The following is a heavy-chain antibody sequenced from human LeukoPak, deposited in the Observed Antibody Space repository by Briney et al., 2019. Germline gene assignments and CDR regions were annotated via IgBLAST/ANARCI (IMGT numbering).Heavy chain of an antibody. CDR1: GFTFSNYW. CDR3: VRDWDHFDFDS. Sequence: GSLRLSCAASGFTFSNYWMHWVRQAPGKGLVWVSRIKGDGSHAIYADSVKGRFTISRDNAKNTLYLQMKSLRAEDTAVYYCVRDWDHFDFDSWGLGTLVTVSS. CDR2: IKGDGSHA. V-gene: IGHV3-74*01. J-gene: IGHJ5*01. D-gene: IGHD3-9*01.